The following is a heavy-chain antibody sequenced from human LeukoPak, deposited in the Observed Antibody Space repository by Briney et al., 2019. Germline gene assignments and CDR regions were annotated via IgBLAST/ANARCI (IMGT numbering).Heavy chain of an antibody. Sequence: SGGSLRLSCVASGFAFSSYWMACVRQAPGRGLAWVASVDLDGGGKYSVDSVKGRFTISRDNAKNSLYLQMDSLRAEDTAVYYCARAAYASSSDSWGQGTLVTVSS. CDR3: ARAAYASSSDS. D-gene: IGHD6-6*01. J-gene: IGHJ4*02. V-gene: IGHV3-7*05. CDR1: GFAFSSYW. CDR2: VDLDGGGK.